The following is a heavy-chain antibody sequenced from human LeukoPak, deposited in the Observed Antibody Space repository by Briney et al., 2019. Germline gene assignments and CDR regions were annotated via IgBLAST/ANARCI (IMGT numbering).Heavy chain of an antibody. CDR2: IYTSGST. D-gene: IGHD7-27*01. J-gene: IGHJ4*02. CDR1: GGSISSYY. Sequence: SETLSLTCTVSGGSISSYYWSWIRQPPGKGLEGIGYIYTSGSTNYNPSLKSRVTISVDTSKNQFSLKLSSVTAADTAVYYCARRPNWGSIFDYWGQGTLVTVSS. CDR3: ARRPNWGSIFDY. V-gene: IGHV4-4*09.